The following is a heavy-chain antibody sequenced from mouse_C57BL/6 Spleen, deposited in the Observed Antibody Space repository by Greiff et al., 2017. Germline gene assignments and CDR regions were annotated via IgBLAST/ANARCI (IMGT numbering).Heavy chain of an antibody. Sequence: EVQVVESGGGLVKPGGSLKLSCAASGFTFSDYGMHWVRQAPEKGLEWVAYISSGSSTIYYADTVKGRFTISRDNAKNTRFLQMTSLRSEDTAMYYCARLDYDEYYYAMDDWGQGTSVTVSS. CDR2: ISSGSSTI. V-gene: IGHV5-17*01. J-gene: IGHJ4*01. CDR3: ARLDYDEYYYAMDD. CDR1: GFTFSDYG. D-gene: IGHD2-4*01.